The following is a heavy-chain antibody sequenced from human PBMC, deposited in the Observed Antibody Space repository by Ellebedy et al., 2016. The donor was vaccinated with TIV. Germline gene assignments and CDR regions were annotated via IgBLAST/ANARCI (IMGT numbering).Heavy chain of an antibody. CDR1: RYSFTNYW. D-gene: IGHD2-2*01. CDR2: IYPPDSDT. J-gene: IGHJ3*01. V-gene: IGHV5-51*01. CDR3: ARRAIFTSDAFDF. Sequence: KVSXKGSRYSFTNYWIGWVRQRPGKGLEWMGYIYPPDSDTRYSPSFQGQVTISVDKSMNTAYLQWSSLKASDTAIYYCARRAIFTSDAFDFWGQGTVVTVSS.